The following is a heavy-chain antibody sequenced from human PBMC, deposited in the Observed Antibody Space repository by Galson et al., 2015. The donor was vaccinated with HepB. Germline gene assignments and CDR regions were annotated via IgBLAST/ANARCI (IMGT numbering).Heavy chain of an antibody. D-gene: IGHD2-15*01. CDR3: ARDGPRAWAATPQYYYGMDV. V-gene: IGHV3-48*01. CDR2: ISSSSSTI. Sequence: SLRLSCAASGFTFSSYSMNWVRQAPGKGLEWVSYISSSSSTIYYADSVKGRFTISRDNAKNSLYLQMNSLRAEDTAVYYCARDGPRAWAATPQYYYGMDVWGQGTTVTVSS. CDR1: GFTFSSYS. J-gene: IGHJ6*02.